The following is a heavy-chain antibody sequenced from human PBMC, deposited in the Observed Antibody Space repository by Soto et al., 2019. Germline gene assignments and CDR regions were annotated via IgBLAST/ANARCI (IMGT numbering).Heavy chain of an antibody. CDR3: ARDRSRILYPIAIFEAAGAFDI. V-gene: IGHV1-69*13. CDR1: GGTFSSYA. CDR2: IIPIFGTA. Sequence: ASVKVSCKASGGTFSSYAISWVRQAPGQGLEWMGGIIPIFGTANYAQKFQGRVTITADESTSTAYMELSSLRSEDTAVYYCARDRSRILYPIAIFEAAGAFDIWGQGTMVTVSS. D-gene: IGHD2-15*01. J-gene: IGHJ3*02.